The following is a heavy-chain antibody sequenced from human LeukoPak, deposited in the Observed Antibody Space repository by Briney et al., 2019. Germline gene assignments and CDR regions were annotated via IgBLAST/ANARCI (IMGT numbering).Heavy chain of an antibody. V-gene: IGHV3-21*01. J-gene: IGHJ5*02. CDR1: GFTFSSYS. CDR2: ISSSSSYI. D-gene: IGHD3-16*01. CDR3: ARGGNNWFDP. Sequence: PGGTLRLSCAASGFTFSSYSMNWVRQAPGKGLEWVSSISSSSSYIYYADSVKGRFTISRDNAKNSLYLQMNSLRAEDTAVYYCARGGNNWFDPWGQGTLVTVSS.